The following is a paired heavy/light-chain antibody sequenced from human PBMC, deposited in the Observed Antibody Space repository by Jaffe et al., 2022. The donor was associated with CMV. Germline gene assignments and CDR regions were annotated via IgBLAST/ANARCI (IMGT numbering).Heavy chain of an antibody. CDR3: AREEEWELLLDY. V-gene: IGHV3-48*02. J-gene: IGHJ4*02. D-gene: IGHD1-26*01. CDR2: ISSSSSTTI. CDR1: GFTFSRYN. Sequence: EVQLVESGGGLVQPGGSLRLSCAASGFTFSRYNMNWVRQAPGKGLEWVSYISSSSSTTIYYADSVKGRFTISRDNAKNSLYLQMNSLRDEDAAVYYCAREEEWELLLDYWGQGTLVTVSS.
Light chain of an antibody. J-gene: IGLJ3*02. Sequence: QLVLTQSPSASASLGASVKLTCTLSSGHRGYAIVWHQQQPEKGPRYLMKVNSDGSHSKGDGIPDRFSGSSSGAERYLTISSLQSEDEADYYCQTWGTGIRVFGGGTKLTVL. V-gene: IGLV4-69*01. CDR3: QTWGTGIRV. CDR1: SGHRGYA. CDR2: VNSDGSH.